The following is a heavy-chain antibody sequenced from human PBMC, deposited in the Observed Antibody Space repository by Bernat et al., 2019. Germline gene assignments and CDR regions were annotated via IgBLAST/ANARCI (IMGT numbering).Heavy chain of an antibody. J-gene: IGHJ5*02. CDR1: GYPFSDYW. V-gene: IGHV5-51*01. Sequence: VQLVQSGAEVKKPGESLKISCKGSGYPFSDYWIGWVRQMPGKGLEWMGIIYVGDSQTRFSPSFQGQVTFSADKSTNTAYVEWSSLRASDTATYYCARFSGRTLGQNWFDPWGQGTLVTVSS. CDR3: ARFSGRTLGQNWFDP. D-gene: IGHD1-26*01. CDR2: IYVGDSQT.